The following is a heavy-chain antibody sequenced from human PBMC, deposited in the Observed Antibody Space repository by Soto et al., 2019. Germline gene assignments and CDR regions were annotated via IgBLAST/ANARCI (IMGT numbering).Heavy chain of an antibody. V-gene: IGHV3-48*02. D-gene: IGHD4-17*01. J-gene: IGHJ5*02. CDR3: ATPGSVTIRA. CDR1: GFIFSSYN. Sequence: EVQLVESGGGLVQPGGSLRLSCAASGFIFSSYNMNWVRQAPGKGLEWVSHISSSSSTTYYADSVKGRFTISRDNAKNSLYLQMNSLRDEDTAVYYCATPGSVTIRAWGQGTLVNVSS. CDR2: ISSSSSTT.